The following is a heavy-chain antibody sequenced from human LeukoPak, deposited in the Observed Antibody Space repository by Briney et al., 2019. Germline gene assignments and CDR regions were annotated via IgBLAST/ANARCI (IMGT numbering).Heavy chain of an antibody. V-gene: IGHV4-38-2*02. CDR3: VKSGGYGLIDY. J-gene: IGHJ4*02. Sequence: SETLSLTCTVSGYSISSGYYWGWIRQPPGKGLEWIGSIYHSGSTYYNPSLKSRVTISVDTSKNQFSLNLSSVTAADTAMYYCVKSGGYGLIDYWGQGTLVTVSS. D-gene: IGHD1-26*01. CDR1: GYSISSGYY. CDR2: IYHSGST.